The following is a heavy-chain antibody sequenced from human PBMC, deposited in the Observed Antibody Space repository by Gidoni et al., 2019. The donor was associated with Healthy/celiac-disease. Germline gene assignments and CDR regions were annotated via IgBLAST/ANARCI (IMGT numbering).Heavy chain of an antibody. J-gene: IGHJ6*02. Sequence: QVQLVQSGAEVKKPGASVKVSCKASGYTFTGYYMHWGRQAPGQGLEWMGWSNPNSGGTNYAQKFQGWVTMTRDTSISTAYMELSRLRSDDTAVYYCAREGHTGGESQNNYYYYGMDVWGQGTTVTVSS. D-gene: IGHD3-16*01. V-gene: IGHV1-2*04. CDR2: SNPNSGGT. CDR1: GYTFTGYY. CDR3: AREGHTGGESQNNYYYYGMDV.